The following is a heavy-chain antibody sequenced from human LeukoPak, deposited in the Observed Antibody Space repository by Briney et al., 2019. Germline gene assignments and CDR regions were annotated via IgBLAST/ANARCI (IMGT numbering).Heavy chain of an antibody. D-gene: IGHD3-10*01. CDR3: AKDFVWFGEVLMSAYADY. V-gene: IGHV3-30*02. CDR2: IRYDGSNK. CDR1: GFTFSSYG. Sequence: GGSLRLSCAASGFTFSSYGMHWVRQAPGKGLEWVAFIRYDGSNKYYADSVKGRFTISRDNSKNTLYLQMNSLRAEDTAVYYCAKDFVWFGEVLMSAYADYWGQGTLVTVSS. J-gene: IGHJ4*02.